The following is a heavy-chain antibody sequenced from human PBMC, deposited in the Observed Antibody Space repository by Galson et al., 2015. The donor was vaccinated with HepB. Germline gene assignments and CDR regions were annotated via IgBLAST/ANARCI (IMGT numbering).Heavy chain of an antibody. CDR2: ISGPSDWT. D-gene: IGHD1-1*01. Sequence: SLRLSCAASGFIFSDYAMKWGRQAPGKGLEWVSVISGPSDWTHYAYSVRGRFTISRDNSRNTVYLQMSSLRADDTASYYCATNWAKVRTADSWGQGTLVTVSS. CDR1: GFIFSDYA. J-gene: IGHJ5*02. V-gene: IGHV3-23*01. CDR3: ATNWAKVRTADS.